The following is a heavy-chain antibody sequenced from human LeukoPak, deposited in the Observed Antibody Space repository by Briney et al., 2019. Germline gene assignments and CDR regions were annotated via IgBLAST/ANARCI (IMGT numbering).Heavy chain of an antibody. D-gene: IGHD3-9*01. CDR1: GYSISSGYF. J-gene: IGHJ5*02. CDR2: IYHTGAT. V-gene: IGHV4-38-2*02. Sequence: SETLSLTCAASGYSISSGYFWVWIRQPPGKGLEWIGSIYHTGATYYNPSLRSPVTISVDTSKNEFSLELNSVTAADTAVYYCARDLGLTISDNWFDPWGQGTLVTVSS. CDR3: ARDLGLTISDNWFDP.